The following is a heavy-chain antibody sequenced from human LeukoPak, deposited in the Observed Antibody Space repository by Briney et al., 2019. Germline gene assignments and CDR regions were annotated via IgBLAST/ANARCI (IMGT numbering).Heavy chain of an antibody. CDR3: VKDEGGVQLAY. Sequence: PGGSLRLSCAAAGFTFSRYWMSWVRQATGKRLECVAKIKEDGSEKHYVDSVKGRFTISRDNAKNSLYLQMNSLRADDTAVYYCVKDEGGVQLAYWGQGTLVTVSS. D-gene: IGHD1-1*01. J-gene: IGHJ4*02. V-gene: IGHV3-7*03. CDR1: GFTFSRYW. CDR2: IKEDGSEK.